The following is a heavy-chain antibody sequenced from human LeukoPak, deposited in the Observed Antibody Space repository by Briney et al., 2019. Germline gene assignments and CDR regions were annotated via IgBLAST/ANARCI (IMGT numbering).Heavy chain of an antibody. J-gene: IGHJ4*02. CDR3: VRVTCNSSTSCATVDF. CDR2: INNDGSST. V-gene: IGHV3-74*01. D-gene: IGHD2-2*01. CDR1: GFTFSSYA. Sequence: GRSLRLSCAASGFTFSSYAMHWVRQAPGQGLVWVSRINNDGSSTSYADSVQGRFTISRDNAKDAVYLQMNSLSAEDTAVYYCVRVTCNSSTSCATVDFWGQGTLVTVSS.